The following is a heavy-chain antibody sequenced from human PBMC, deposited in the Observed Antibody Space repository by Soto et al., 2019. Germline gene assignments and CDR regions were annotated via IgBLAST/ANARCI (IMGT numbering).Heavy chain of an antibody. D-gene: IGHD4-17*01. CDR3: ATRSSDYYFY. V-gene: IGHV3-48*03. J-gene: IGHJ4*02. CDR1: GLTLSNFE. Sequence: GGSLRLSCAASGLTLSNFETDWVRQAPGKGLEWIVYISIGARSIHYADSVRGRLTISRDDAENSVFLQMDRLSAEDTAVYFCATRSSDYYFYWGQGALVTVSS. CDR2: ISIGARSI.